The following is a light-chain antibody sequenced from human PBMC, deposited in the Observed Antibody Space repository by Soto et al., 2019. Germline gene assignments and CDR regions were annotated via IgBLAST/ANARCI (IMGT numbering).Light chain of an antibody. CDR2: GGN. CDR1: VSDVGSFGP. V-gene: IGLV2-23*01. CDR3: CSYVGARTYV. J-gene: IGLJ1*01. Sequence: QSALTQPASVSGSPGQSITISCTGSVSDVGSFGPVSWYQQHPGQVPKLIIYGGNRRPSGVSSRFSGSKSGNTASLTISGLQAEDEADYYCCSYVGARTYVFGAGTKVTVL.